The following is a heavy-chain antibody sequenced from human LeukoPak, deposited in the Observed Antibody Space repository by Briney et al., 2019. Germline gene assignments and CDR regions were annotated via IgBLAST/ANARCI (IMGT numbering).Heavy chain of an antibody. CDR3: ARAVPEFRT. Sequence: SETLSLACTVSGDSITSGGSYWTWLRQHPGRGLEWIGYIYYTGSTFYNPSLKSRLTLSVDTSKNQFSLKLTSMTAADTAAYFCARAVPEFRTWGQGTLVTVSS. CDR1: GDSITSGGSY. J-gene: IGHJ4*02. V-gene: IGHV4-31*03. D-gene: IGHD1-7*01. CDR2: IYYTGST.